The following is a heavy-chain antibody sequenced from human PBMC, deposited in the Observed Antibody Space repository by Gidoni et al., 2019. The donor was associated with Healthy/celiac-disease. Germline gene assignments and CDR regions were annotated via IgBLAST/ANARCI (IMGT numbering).Heavy chain of an antibody. CDR2: IYYSGST. J-gene: IGHJ6*02. D-gene: IGHD3-16*02. V-gene: IGHV4-59*01. CDR1: GGSISSYY. Sequence: QVQLQESGPGLVKPSETLSLTCTVSGGSISSYYWSWIRQPPGKGLEWIGYIYYSGSTNSNPSLKSRVTISVDTSKKQFSLKLSSVTAADTAVYYCARSPYYDYIWGSYHNYYYYGMDVWGQGTTVTVSS. CDR3: ARSPYYDYIWGSYHNYYYYGMDV.